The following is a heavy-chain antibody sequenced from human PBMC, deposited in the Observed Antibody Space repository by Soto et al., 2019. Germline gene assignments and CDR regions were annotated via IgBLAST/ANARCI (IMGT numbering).Heavy chain of an antibody. Sequence: ASVKVSCKASGYTFFNYGISWVRQAPGQGLEWMGWISAYNGNTNYAQIFQDRVTMTTDPPTKTAYMELRSLRSDDTAMYYCARRITTSSWFDPWGQGTLVTAPQ. J-gene: IGHJ5*02. V-gene: IGHV1-18*01. CDR2: ISAYNGNT. CDR1: GYTFFNYG. D-gene: IGHD1-1*01. CDR3: ARRITTSSWFDP.